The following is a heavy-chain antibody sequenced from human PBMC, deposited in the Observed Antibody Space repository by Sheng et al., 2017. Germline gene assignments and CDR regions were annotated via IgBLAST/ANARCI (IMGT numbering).Heavy chain of an antibody. D-gene: IGHD1-1*01. V-gene: IGHV1-69*08. CDR3: ARDIGGQPDY. CDR2: IIPILRKT. J-gene: IGHJ4*02. Sequence: QVQLVQSGAEVKKPGSSVKVSCKASGGTFSSYTVTWVRQAPGHGLEWMGRIIPILRKTNYAQKFQGRVTITADKSTNTAYMELSSLRFDDTAIYFCARDIGGQPDYWGQGTLVTVTS. CDR1: GGTFSSYT.